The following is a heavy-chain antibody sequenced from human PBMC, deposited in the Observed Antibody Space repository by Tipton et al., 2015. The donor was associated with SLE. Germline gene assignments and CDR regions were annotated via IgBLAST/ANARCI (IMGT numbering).Heavy chain of an antibody. D-gene: IGHD5-24*01. J-gene: IGHJ4*02. CDR3: ARGMATKPLGY. CDR1: GGSFSGYY. V-gene: IGHV4-34*01. CDR2: INHSGST. Sequence: TLSLTCAVYGGSFSGYYWSWIRQPPGKGLEWIGEINHSGSTNYNPPLKSRVTISVDTSKNQFSLKLSSVTAADTAVYYCARGMATKPLGYWGQGTLVTVSS.